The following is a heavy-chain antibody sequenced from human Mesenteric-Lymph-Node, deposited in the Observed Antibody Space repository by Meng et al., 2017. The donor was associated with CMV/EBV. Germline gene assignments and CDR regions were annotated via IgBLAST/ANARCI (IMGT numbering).Heavy chain of an antibody. D-gene: IGHD1/OR15-1a*01. CDR2: AHNSGTT. CDR1: GGSISTYY. CDR3: ARGGASNKYFDS. Sequence: SETLSLTCFVSGGSISTYYWSWIRQSPGKGLEWIGWAHNSGTTNYNPSLKSRVGVSVDTSKNHFSLTLASVTAADTGIYYCARGGASNKYFDSWGQGTLVTVSS. J-gene: IGHJ4*02. V-gene: IGHV4-59*01.